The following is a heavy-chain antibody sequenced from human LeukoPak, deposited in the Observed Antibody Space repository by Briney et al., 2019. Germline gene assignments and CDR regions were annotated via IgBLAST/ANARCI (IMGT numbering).Heavy chain of an antibody. CDR3: ARTRGHHATMAYFDY. Sequence: ASVKVSCKASGYTFTDSYIHWVRQAPGQGLEWIGWINPNGGETIYAQKLQGGVTMTRDTSINTAYMELNRLRSDDTAVYFYARTRGHHATMAYFDYWGQGTLVTVSS. J-gene: IGHJ4*02. CDR1: GYTFTDSY. D-gene: IGHD3-10*01. V-gene: IGHV1-2*02. CDR2: INPNGGET.